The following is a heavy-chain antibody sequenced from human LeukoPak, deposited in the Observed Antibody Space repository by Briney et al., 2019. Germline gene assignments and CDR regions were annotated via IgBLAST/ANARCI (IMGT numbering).Heavy chain of an antibody. J-gene: IGHJ4*02. CDR1: GFTFSTYG. Sequence: PGGSLRLSCAASGFTFSTYGMHWVRQAPGKGLEWVAVIWSDGSNKYYADSVKGRFTISRDNSKNTLYLQMNSLRAEDTAVYYCARRRYSDYDFDYWGQGTLVTVSS. CDR3: ARRRYSDYDFDY. CDR2: IWSDGSNK. D-gene: IGHD5-12*01. V-gene: IGHV3-33*01.